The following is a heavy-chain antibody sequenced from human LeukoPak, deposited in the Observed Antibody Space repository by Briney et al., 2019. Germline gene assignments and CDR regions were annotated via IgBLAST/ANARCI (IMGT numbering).Heavy chain of an antibody. Sequence: SETLSLTCAGYGGSFSGYYWSWIRQPPGKGLEWIGEINHSGSTNYNPSLKSRVTISVDTSKNQFSLKLSSVTAADTAVYFCATTEKNRYYINLWGPGTTVIVSS. CDR1: GGSFSGYY. CDR3: ATTEKNRYYINL. D-gene: IGHD2-21*01. CDR2: INHSGST. J-gene: IGHJ6*01. V-gene: IGHV4-34*01.